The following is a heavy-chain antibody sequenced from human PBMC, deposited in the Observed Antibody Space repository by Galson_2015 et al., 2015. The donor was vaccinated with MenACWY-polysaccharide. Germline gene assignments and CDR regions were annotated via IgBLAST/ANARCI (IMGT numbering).Heavy chain of an antibody. D-gene: IGHD2-8*01. CDR1: GYSFTSYW. V-gene: IGHV5-51*01. Sequence: QSGAEVKKPGGSLKISCKGSGYSFTSYWIGWVRQMPGKGLEWMGIIYPGDSDTRYSPSFQGQVTISADKSISTAYLQWSSLKASDTAMYYCARHCGDACTNGVCPRDHYYYYYGMDVWGQGTTATVSS. CDR3: ARHCGDACTNGVCPRDHYYYYYGMDV. J-gene: IGHJ6*02. CDR2: IYPGDSDT.